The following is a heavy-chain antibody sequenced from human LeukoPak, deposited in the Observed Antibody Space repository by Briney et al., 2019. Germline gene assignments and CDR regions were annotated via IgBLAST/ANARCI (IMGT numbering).Heavy chain of an antibody. CDR1: GFTFGSYA. J-gene: IGHJ4*02. CDR3: GKTTTGYSSSQKPAWPVDY. CDR2: IFGSGGSA. V-gene: IGHV3-23*01. D-gene: IGHD6-13*01. Sequence: PGGSLRLSCEASGFTFGSYAMYWVRQAPGKGLEWVAGIFGSGGSAHYADSAKDRFTISRDNSKNTVYLQINSLRAEDTAVYYCGKTTTGYSSSQKPAWPVDYWGQGTLVTVSS.